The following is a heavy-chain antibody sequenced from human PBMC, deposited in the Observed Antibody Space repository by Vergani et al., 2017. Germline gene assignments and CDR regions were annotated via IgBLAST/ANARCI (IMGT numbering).Heavy chain of an antibody. D-gene: IGHD3-16*02. CDR3: ARASLRALVGYYYYMDD. CDR2: IFPSGNS. Sequence: QLQLRESGSGLVKPSQTLSLTCAVSGDSITNGGFSWNWIRQPPGKGPEWIGYIFPSGNSDYNPSLKNRVSISLDKSKNQFSLWVNSVTAADTAVYFCARASLRALVGYYYYMDDWGKGKTVVVSS. J-gene: IGHJ6*03. V-gene: IGHV4-30-2*01. CDR1: GDSITNGGFS.